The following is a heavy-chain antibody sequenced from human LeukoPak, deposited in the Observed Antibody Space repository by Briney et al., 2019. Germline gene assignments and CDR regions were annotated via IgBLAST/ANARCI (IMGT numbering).Heavy chain of an antibody. CDR1: GYTFTSYD. Sequence: GASVKVSCKASGYTFTSYDINWVRQATGQGLEWMGWMNPNSGNTGYAQKFQGRVTITRNTSISTAYMELSSLRSEDTAVYYCARGYGGLLDYYYYMDVWGKGTRSPSP. J-gene: IGHJ6*03. D-gene: IGHD4/OR15-4a*01. CDR2: MNPNSGNT. V-gene: IGHV1-8*03. CDR3: ARGYGGLLDYYYYMDV.